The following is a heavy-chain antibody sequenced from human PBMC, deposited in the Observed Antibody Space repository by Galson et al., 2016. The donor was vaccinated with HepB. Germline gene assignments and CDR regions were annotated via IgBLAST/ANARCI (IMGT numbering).Heavy chain of an antibody. CDR3: ASSPSAGY. CDR1: GFSVSDNY. Sequence: SLRLSCASSGFSVSDNYMRWVRQAPGKGLEWVSLIYNGGSTYYADSVKGRFIISRDSSKNTLDLQMNSLRVEDTALYYCASSPSAGYWGQGKLVIVSS. V-gene: IGHV3-53*01. CDR2: IYNGGST. J-gene: IGHJ4*02.